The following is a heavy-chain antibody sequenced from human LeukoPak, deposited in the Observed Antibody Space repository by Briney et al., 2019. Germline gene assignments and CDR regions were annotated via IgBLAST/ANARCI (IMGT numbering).Heavy chain of an antibody. CDR1: GGSFSGYS. CDR2: INYSGST. CDR3: ARGIWFNP. Sequence: PSETLSLTCAVYGGSFSGYSWSWIRQSPGKGLDWIGEINYSGSTSYNPSLTSRVTISVDTSKNQFSLRLSSVTAADTAVYYCARGIWFNPWGPGTLVTVSS. V-gene: IGHV4-34*01. J-gene: IGHJ5*02.